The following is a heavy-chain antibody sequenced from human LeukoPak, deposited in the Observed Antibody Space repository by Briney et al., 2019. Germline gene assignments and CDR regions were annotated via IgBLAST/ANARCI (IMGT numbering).Heavy chain of an antibody. CDR3: TREIGGTTVHY. V-gene: IGHV4-34*01. Sequence: SETLSLTCAVYGGSFSGYYWSWIRQPPGKGLEWIGEINHSGSTNYNPSLTSRVTVSVDTSKNQFYLKLSSVTAADTAVYYCTREIGGTTVHYWGQGTLVTVSS. D-gene: IGHD1-7*01. CDR1: GGSFSGYY. J-gene: IGHJ4*02. CDR2: INHSGST.